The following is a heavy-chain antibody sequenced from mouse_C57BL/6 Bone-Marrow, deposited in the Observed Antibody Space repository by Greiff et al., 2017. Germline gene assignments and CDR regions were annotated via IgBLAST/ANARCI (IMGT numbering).Heavy chain of an antibody. D-gene: IGHD1-1*01. CDR2: ISYDGSN. CDR3: ARAYDGSSGYFDV. V-gene: IGHV3-6*01. J-gene: IGHJ1*03. Sequence: VEESGPGLVKPSQSLSLTCSVTGYSITSGYYWNWIRQFPGNKLEWMGYISYDGSNNYNPSLKNRISITRDTSKNQFFLKLNSVTTEDTATYYCARAYDGSSGYFDVWGTGTTVTVSS. CDR1: GYSITSGYY.